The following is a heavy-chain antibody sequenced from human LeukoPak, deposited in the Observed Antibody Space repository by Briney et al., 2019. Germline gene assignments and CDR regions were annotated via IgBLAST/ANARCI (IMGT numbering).Heavy chain of an antibody. D-gene: IGHD1-1*01. Sequence: SVKVSCKASGGTFSSYATSWVRQAPGQGLEWMGGIIPIFGTANYAQKFQGRVTITADESTSTAYMELSSLRSEDTAVYYCASPLGSRTYYYYYMDVWGKGTTVTVSS. CDR2: IIPIFGTA. V-gene: IGHV1-69*13. J-gene: IGHJ6*03. CDR3: ASPLGSRTYYYYYMDV. CDR1: GGTFSSYA.